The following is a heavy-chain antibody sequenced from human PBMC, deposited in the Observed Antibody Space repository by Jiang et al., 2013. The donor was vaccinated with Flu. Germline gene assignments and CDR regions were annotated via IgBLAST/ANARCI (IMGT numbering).Heavy chain of an antibody. CDR2: ISSTGSQI. V-gene: IGHV3-21*01. D-gene: IGHD7-27*01. CDR3: AKDRLGIDWGYYFDS. Sequence: QLVESGEAWSSLGVPETLLCSLWIHFSRFSMNWVRQAPGKGLEWVSSISSTGSQIYYPDSLKGRFTVSRDNARNSLYLQMNSLRAEDTAVYYCAKDRLGIDWGYYFDSWGLGTLVTVSS. J-gene: IGHJ4*02. CDR1: IHFSRFS.